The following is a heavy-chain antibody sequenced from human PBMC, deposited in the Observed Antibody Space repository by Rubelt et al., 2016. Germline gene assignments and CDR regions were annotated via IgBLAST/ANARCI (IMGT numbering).Heavy chain of an antibody. J-gene: IGHJ3*01. CDR2: ISDSSSII. D-gene: IGHD3-3*01. CDR1: GFIFSGYW. CDR3: ARETRVTIVGVAHGAFDV. Sequence: EVQLVESGGGLVQPGGSLRLSCAASGFIFSGYWMSWVRQAPGKGLEWVSYISDSSSIIYYADSVKGRFTISRDNAKNSLYLQMNSLRAEDTAVYYCARETRVTIVGVAHGAFDVWGQGTMVTVSS. V-gene: IGHV3-48*04.